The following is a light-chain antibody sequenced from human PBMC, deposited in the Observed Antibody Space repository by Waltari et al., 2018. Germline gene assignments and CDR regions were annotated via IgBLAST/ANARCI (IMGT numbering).Light chain of an antibody. Sequence: QSALTQPPSASGSPGQTVIISCTGTSSDIGAHKYVSWYQQIPGRAPALIIYEVDRRPPGVPDRFSGSKSGNTASLTVSGLQTEDEGDYYCSSYAGSNKLIFGGVTKLTVL. CDR2: EVD. V-gene: IGLV2-8*01. CDR3: SSYAGSNKLI. CDR1: SSDIGAHKY. J-gene: IGLJ2*01.